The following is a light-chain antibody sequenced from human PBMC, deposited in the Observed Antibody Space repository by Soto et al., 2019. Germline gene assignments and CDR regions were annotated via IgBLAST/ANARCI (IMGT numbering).Light chain of an antibody. V-gene: IGKV1-39*01. CDR3: QQSYSTPMYT. Sequence: DIHMTHAPSSLSSSVGDRLTITCRASQSIDTYLNWYQQKPGTAPKLLIYAASSLQSGVPSRFSGRGSGTDLTLTISSLQPEDFATYYCQQSYSTPMYTFGQGTKVDI. CDR1: QSIDTY. CDR2: AAS. J-gene: IGKJ2*01.